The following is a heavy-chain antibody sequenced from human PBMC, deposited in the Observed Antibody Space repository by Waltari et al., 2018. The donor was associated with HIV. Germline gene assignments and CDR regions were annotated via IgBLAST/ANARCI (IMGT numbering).Heavy chain of an antibody. J-gene: IGHJ6*02. CDR2: MNPNSGNT. CDR1: GYTLRTYD. CDR3: SRGLHCTATSCLLYHGMDV. V-gene: IGHV1-8*01. D-gene: IGHD2-2*01. Sequence: QVQLVQSGAEVKKPGASVKVSCKASGYTLRTYDITWVRQATGQGLEWMGWMNPNSGNTGYAQKFQGRVNMTRNSSIRTAYMELSSLRSDDTAVYYCSRGLHCTATSCLLYHGMDVWGQGTAVSVSS.